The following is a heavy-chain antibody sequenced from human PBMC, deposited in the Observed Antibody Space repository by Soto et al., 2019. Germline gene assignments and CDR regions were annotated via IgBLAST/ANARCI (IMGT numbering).Heavy chain of an antibody. J-gene: IGHJ6*02. V-gene: IGHV3-74*03. Sequence: DVQLVESGGGLVQPGGSLRLSCAASGFTFSNYWMHWVRQAPGKGLVWVAYINSDASTIKYADSVKGRFIISRDNARNTLYLQMNSLRGDDTAVYYCARDKWNYYNYYGMDVWGQGTRVTVS. CDR1: GFTFSNYW. CDR3: ARDKWNYYNYYGMDV. CDR2: INSDASTI. D-gene: IGHD1-20*01.